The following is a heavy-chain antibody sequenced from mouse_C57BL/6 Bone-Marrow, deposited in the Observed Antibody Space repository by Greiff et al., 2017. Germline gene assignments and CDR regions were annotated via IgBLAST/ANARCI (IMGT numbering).Heavy chain of an antibody. CDR1: GYTFTSYW. CDR2: IHPNSGST. CDR3: ARGGSSLVAY. V-gene: IGHV1-64*01. Sequence: QVQLQQPGAELVKPGASVQLSCKASGYTFTSYWMHWVKQRPGQGLEWIGMIHPNSGSTNYNEKFKSKATLTVNKSSSTAYMQLSSLTSEDSAVDYGARGGSSLVAYWGQGTLVTVSA. D-gene: IGHD1-1*01. J-gene: IGHJ3*01.